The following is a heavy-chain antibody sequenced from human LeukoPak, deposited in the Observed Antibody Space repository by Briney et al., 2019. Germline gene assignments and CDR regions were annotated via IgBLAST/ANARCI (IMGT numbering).Heavy chain of an antibody. CDR1: GGSFSGYY. D-gene: IGHD5-12*01. CDR3: ARLRRLDY. CDR2: INHSGST. J-gene: IGHJ4*02. V-gene: IGHV4-34*01. Sequence: SETLSLTCAVYGGSFSGYYWSWIRQPPGKGLEWIGEINHSGSTNYNPSLKSRVTISVDTSKNQFSLKLSSVTAADTAVYHCARLRRLDYWGQGTLVPVSS.